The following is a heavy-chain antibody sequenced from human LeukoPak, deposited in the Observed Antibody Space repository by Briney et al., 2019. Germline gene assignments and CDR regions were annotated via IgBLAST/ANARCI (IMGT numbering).Heavy chain of an antibody. V-gene: IGHV4-59*08. J-gene: IGHJ4*02. Sequence: SETLSLTCTVSAGSISSSYWSWIRQPPGKGLEWIGYIFYSGSTNYNPSLKSRVTISVDTSKNQFSLKLNSVTAADTAVYYCARQGPLTTAVTTRTNPFDYWGQGTLVTVSS. D-gene: IGHD4-11*01. CDR3: ARQGPLTTAVTTRTNPFDY. CDR1: AGSISSSY. CDR2: IFYSGST.